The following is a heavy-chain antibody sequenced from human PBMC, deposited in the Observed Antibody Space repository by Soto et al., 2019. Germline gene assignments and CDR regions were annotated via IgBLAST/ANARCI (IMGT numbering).Heavy chain of an antibody. V-gene: IGHV4-59*01. Sequence: SETLSLTCTVSGGSISSYYWSWIRQPPGKGLEWIGYIYYSGSTNYNPSLKSRVTISVDTSKNQFSLKLSSVTAADTAVYYCARVYGDYYYYMDVWGKGTTVTVSS. CDR1: GGSISSYY. CDR2: IYYSGST. D-gene: IGHD4-17*01. J-gene: IGHJ6*03. CDR3: ARVYGDYYYYMDV.